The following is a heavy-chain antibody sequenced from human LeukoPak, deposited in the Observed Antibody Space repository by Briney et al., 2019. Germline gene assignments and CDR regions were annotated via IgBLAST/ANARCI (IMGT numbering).Heavy chain of an antibody. V-gene: IGHV1-69*05. CDR2: IIPIFGTA. J-gene: IGHJ6*03. CDR3: ARDYPRIAARPAYSGYMDV. Sequence: SVKVSCRASGGTFSSYAISWVRQAPGQGLEWMGGIIPIFGTANYAQKFQGRVTITTDESTSTAYMELSSLRSEDTAVYYCARDYPRIAARPAYSGYMDVWGKGTTVTVSS. D-gene: IGHD6-6*01. CDR1: GGTFSSYA.